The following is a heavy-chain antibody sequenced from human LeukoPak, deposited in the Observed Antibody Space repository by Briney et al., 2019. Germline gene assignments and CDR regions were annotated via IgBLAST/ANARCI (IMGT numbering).Heavy chain of an antibody. V-gene: IGHV5-51*01. CDR3: ARQEYCSGGSCYTWFDP. CDR1: GYSITNYW. D-gene: IGHD2-15*01. J-gene: IGHJ5*02. CDR2: IYPADSDI. Sequence: GEFLKISCKGSGYSITNYWIAWVRQIPGKGLEWMGIIYPADSDIRYSPSFQGQVTISADKSISTAYLQWSSLKASDTAMYYCARQEYCSGGSCYTWFDPWGQGTLVTVSS.